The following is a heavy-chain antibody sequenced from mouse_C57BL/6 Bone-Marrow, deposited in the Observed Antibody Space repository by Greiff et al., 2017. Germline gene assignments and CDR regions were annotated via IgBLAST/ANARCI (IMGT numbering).Heavy chain of an antibody. CDR3: ARDYYGSRSGMDY. CDR1: GISITTGNYR. V-gene: IGHV3-5*01. Sequence: EVQLQQSGPGLVKPSQTVFLTCTVTGISITTGNYRWSWIRQFPGNKLEWIGYIYYSGTITYNPSLTSRTTITRDTPKNQFFLEMNSLTAEDTATYYCARDYYGSRSGMDYWGQGTSVTVSS. CDR2: IYYSGTI. J-gene: IGHJ4*01. D-gene: IGHD1-1*01.